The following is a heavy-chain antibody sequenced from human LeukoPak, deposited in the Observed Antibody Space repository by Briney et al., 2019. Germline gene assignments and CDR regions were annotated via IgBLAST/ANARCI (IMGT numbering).Heavy chain of an antibody. CDR2: IYYSGST. J-gene: IGHJ5*02. CDR3: ARVLLWFGEYPFDP. Sequence: SETLSLTCAVSGGSISSSNWWSWVRQPPGKGLEWIGYIYYSGSTNYNPSLKSRVTISVDTSKNQFSLKLSSVTAADTAVYYCARVLLWFGEYPFDPWGQGTLVTVSS. V-gene: IGHV4-4*02. D-gene: IGHD3-10*01. CDR1: GGSISSSNW.